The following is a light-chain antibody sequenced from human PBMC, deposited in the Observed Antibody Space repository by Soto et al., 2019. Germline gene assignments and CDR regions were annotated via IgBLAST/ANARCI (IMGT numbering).Light chain of an antibody. CDR2: GAS. V-gene: IGKV3-20*01. CDR3: QQYNNWLT. J-gene: IGKJ4*01. Sequence: EIVLTQSPGTLSLSPGERVTLSCRASQSVSSSDLAWYQQKPGQAPRLLIYGASSRATGIPDRFSGSGSGTDFTLTISRLEPEDFAVYYCQQYNNWLTFGGGTKVEIK. CDR1: QSVSSSD.